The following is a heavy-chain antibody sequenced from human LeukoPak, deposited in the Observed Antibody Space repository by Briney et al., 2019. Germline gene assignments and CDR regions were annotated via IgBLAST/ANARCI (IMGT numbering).Heavy chain of an antibody. CDR1: GGSFSGYY. CDR2: INHSGGT. Sequence: SETLSLTCAVYGGSFSGYYWSWVRQPPGKGLEWIGEINHSGGTNYNPSLKSRVTISVDTSKNQSSLKLSSVTAADTAVYYCARGAPSHSDSGGYQSPYYFDYWGQGTLVTVSS. D-gene: IGHD3-22*01. CDR3: ARGAPSHSDSGGYQSPYYFDY. V-gene: IGHV4-34*01. J-gene: IGHJ4*02.